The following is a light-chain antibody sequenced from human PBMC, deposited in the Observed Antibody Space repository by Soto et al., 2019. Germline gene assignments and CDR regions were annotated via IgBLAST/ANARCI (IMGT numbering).Light chain of an antibody. CDR2: EDN. V-gene: IGLV6-57*04. CDR3: QSYDSSNQV. Sequence: NFMLTQPHSVSESPGKTVTLSCTRSGGSIASNYVQWYQQRPGSAPTTVIYEDNQRPSGVPDRFSGSIDSSSNSASLTISGLKTEDEADYYCQSYDSSNQVFGGGTKLTVL. CDR1: GGSIASNY. J-gene: IGLJ2*01.